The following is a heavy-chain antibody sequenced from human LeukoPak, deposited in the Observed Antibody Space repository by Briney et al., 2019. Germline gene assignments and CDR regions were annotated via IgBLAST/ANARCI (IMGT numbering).Heavy chain of an antibody. D-gene: IGHD5-24*01. CDR2: IYSGSNT. Sequence: GGSLRLSCAASGFTVSSNYMSWVRQAPGKGLEWVSVIYSGSNTNYADSVKGRFTISRDNSKNTLYLQMNSLRAEDTAIYYCARVGDRDGYNFRVWGQGTLVTVSS. CDR3: ARVGDRDGYNFRV. J-gene: IGHJ4*02. V-gene: IGHV3-53*01. CDR1: GFTVSSNY.